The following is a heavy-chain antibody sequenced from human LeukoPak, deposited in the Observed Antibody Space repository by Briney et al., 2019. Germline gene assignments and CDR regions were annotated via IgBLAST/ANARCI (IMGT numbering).Heavy chain of an antibody. V-gene: IGHV4-38-2*02. Sequence: SEPLSLTCTVSGYSISSDYCWGWIRQPPGKGLEWIGSVHHSGSNYYNPSLKSRVTMSLDTSKNQFTLKLSSVTAADTAVYYCARQFWSGIWFDPWGQGTLVTVSS. CDR2: VHHSGSN. CDR3: ARQFWSGIWFDP. CDR1: GYSISSDYC. J-gene: IGHJ5*02. D-gene: IGHD3-3*01.